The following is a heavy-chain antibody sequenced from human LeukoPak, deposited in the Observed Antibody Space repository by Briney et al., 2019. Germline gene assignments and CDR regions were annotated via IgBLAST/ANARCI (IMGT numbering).Heavy chain of an antibody. Sequence: SETLSLTCAVYGGSFSGYYWSWIRQPPGKGLEWIGSIYHSGSTYYNPSLKSRVTISVDTSKNQFSLKLSSVTAADTAVYYCARFGYYDSSGYLYFDYWGQGTLVTVSS. J-gene: IGHJ4*02. CDR2: IYHSGST. CDR1: GGSFSGYY. CDR3: ARFGYYDSSGYLYFDY. D-gene: IGHD3-22*01. V-gene: IGHV4-34*01.